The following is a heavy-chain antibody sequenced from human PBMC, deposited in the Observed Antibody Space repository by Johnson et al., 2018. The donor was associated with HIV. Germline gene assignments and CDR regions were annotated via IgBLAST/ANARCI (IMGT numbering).Heavy chain of an antibody. CDR1: GFTFSDYY. CDR3: AKDFVTHGAFDI. V-gene: IGHV3-23*04. CDR2: ISGSGGST. D-gene: IGHD2-21*01. J-gene: IGHJ3*02. Sequence: VQLVESGGGVVRPGGSLRLSCAASGFTFSDYYMSWIRQAPGKGLEWVSAISGSGGSTYYADSVKGRFTISRDNSKNTLYLQMNSLRAEDTAVYYCAKDFVTHGAFDIWGQGTMVTVSS.